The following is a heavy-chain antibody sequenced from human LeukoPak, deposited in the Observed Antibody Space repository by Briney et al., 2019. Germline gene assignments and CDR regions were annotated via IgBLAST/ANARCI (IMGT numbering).Heavy chain of an antibody. CDR1: GFTVSSNY. Sequence: GGSLRLSCAASGFTVSSNYMSWVRQAPGKGLEWVSVIYSGGSTYYADSVKGRFTISRDNSKNTLYLQMNSLRAEDTAVYYCARGTDILRPFDYWGQGTLVTVSS. D-gene: IGHD3-9*01. CDR3: ARGTDILRPFDY. CDR2: IYSGGST. J-gene: IGHJ4*02. V-gene: IGHV3-53*05.